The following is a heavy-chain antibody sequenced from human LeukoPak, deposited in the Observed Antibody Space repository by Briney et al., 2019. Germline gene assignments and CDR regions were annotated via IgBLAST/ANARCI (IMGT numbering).Heavy chain of an antibody. Sequence: PSETLSLTCTVSGGFISSSSFLGAWIRLPPGKGLEWIGSIFYSGTTSYNPSLKSRVTMSVDTSKNQFSLKLPSVTAADTAVYFCARFSPSGHNVDYWGQGTLVTVSS. CDR3: ARFSPSGHNVDY. CDR2: IFYSGTT. J-gene: IGHJ4*02. CDR1: GGFISSSSFL. V-gene: IGHV4-39*01. D-gene: IGHD2-15*01.